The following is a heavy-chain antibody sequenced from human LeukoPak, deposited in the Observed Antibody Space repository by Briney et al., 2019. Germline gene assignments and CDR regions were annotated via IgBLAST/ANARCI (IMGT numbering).Heavy chain of an antibody. Sequence: ASVKVSCKASGYTFTSYGISWVRQAPGQGLEWMGWISAYNGNTNYAQKLQGRVTMTTDTSTSTAYMELRSLRSDDTAGYYCARGAPSIAARRAEYFQHWGQGTLVTVSS. J-gene: IGHJ1*01. CDR1: GYTFTSYG. V-gene: IGHV1-18*01. CDR2: ISAYNGNT. CDR3: ARGAPSIAARRAEYFQH. D-gene: IGHD6-6*01.